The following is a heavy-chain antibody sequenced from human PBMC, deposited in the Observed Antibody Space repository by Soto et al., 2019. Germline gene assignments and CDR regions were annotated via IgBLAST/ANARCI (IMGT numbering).Heavy chain of an antibody. D-gene: IGHD3-10*01. CDR2: IYYSGST. Sequence: QVPLQESGPGLVKPSQTLSLTCTVSGGSISSGGYYWSWIRQHPGKGLEWIGYIYYSGSTYYNPSLKSRVTISVDTSKNQFSLKLSSVTAADTAVYYCAREYGSGSFLGAFDIWGQGTMVTVSS. CDR1: GGSISSGGYY. CDR3: AREYGSGSFLGAFDI. V-gene: IGHV4-31*03. J-gene: IGHJ3*02.